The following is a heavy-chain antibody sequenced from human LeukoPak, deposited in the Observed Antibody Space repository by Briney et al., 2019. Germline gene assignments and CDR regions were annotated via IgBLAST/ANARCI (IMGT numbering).Heavy chain of an antibody. CDR2: IHYSGST. D-gene: IGHD7-27*01. V-gene: IGHV4-39*01. CDR3: ATTNWGLLWFDP. CDR1: GGSISSSSYY. J-gene: IGHJ5*02. Sequence: SETLSLTCTVSGGSISSSSYYWGWIRQPPGKGLEWIGSIHYSGSTYYNPSLNSRVTISVDTSKNQFSLKLSSVTAADTAVYYCATTNWGLLWFDPWGQGTLVTVSS.